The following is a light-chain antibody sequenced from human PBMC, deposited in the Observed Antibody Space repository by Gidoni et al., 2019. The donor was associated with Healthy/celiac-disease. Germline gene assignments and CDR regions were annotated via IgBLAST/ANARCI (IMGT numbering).Light chain of an antibody. V-gene: IGKV3-15*01. Sequence: ELVMTQSPATLSVSRGERATLSCRASQSVSSNLAWYQQKPGQAPRLLIYGASTRATGIPARFTVSGSVTEFTLTISSLQSEDFALYYCQQYNNWPPYTFGQGTKLEIK. CDR2: GAS. CDR3: QQYNNWPPYT. CDR1: QSVSSN. J-gene: IGKJ2*01.